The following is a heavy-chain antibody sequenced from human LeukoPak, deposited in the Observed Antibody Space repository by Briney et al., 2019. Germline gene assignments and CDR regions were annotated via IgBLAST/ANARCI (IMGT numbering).Heavy chain of an antibody. CDR1: GYTSTSYG. CDR2: ITAYNDNT. V-gene: IGHV1-18*01. Sequence: ASVKVSCKASGYTSTSYGISWVRQAPGQGLEWMGWITAYNDNTNYAQKLQGRVTTTTDTSTSTAYMELRSLRSDDTAVYYCARALLWFGEPSHIDYWGQGTLVTASS. J-gene: IGHJ4*02. D-gene: IGHD3-10*01. CDR3: ARALLWFGEPSHIDY.